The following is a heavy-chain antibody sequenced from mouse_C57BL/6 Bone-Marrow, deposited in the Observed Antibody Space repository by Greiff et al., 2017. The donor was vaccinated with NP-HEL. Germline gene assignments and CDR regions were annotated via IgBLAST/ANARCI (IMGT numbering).Heavy chain of an antibody. Sequence: EVQLVESGGGLVQPKGSLKLSCAASGFSFNTYAMNWVRQAPGKGLEWVARIRSKSNNYATYYADSVKDRFTISRDDSESMLYLQMNNLKTEDTAMYYCVRRDYYYGSSYLWYFDVWGTGTTVTVSS. CDR3: VRRDYYYGSSYLWYFDV. CDR2: IRSKSNNYAT. D-gene: IGHD1-1*01. V-gene: IGHV10-1*01. J-gene: IGHJ1*03. CDR1: GFSFNTYA.